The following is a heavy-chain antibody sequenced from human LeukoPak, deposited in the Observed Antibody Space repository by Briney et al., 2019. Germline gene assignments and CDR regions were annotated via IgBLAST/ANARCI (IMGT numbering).Heavy chain of an antibody. V-gene: IGHV3-20*04. CDR3: ARGATGTTFDY. CDR1: GFKFDDYG. Sequence: GGSLRLSCAASGFKFDDYGMSWVRQAPGKGLEWGSGLNWNGGSTGYADSVKGRYAISRDNAKNSLYLQMNSLRTEDTALYYCARGATGTTFDYWGQGTLVTVSS. D-gene: IGHD1-1*01. J-gene: IGHJ4*02. CDR2: LNWNGGST.